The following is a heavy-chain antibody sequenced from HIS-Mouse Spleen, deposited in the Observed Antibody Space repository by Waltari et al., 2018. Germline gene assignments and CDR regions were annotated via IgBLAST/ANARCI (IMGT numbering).Heavy chain of an antibody. CDR1: GFTFSSYG. Sequence: QVQLVESGGGVVQPGRSLRLSCAASGFTFSSYGRHWVGQAPGKGLEWVAVISYDGSNKYYADSVKGRFTISRDNSKNTLYLQMNSLRAEDTAVYYCAKDRLYDSSGYYFDAFDIWGQGTMVTVSS. J-gene: IGHJ3*02. CDR3: AKDRLYDSSGYYFDAFDI. V-gene: IGHV3-30*18. CDR2: ISYDGSNK. D-gene: IGHD3-22*01.